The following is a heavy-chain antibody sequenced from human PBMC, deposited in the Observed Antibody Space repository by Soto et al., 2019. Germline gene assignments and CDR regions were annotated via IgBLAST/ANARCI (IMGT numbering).Heavy chain of an antibody. J-gene: IGHJ5*02. CDR1: GFNFSNHW. Sequence: GGSLRLSCAASGFNFSNHWMHWVRQRPAEGLVWVSRITSDGKSKAYAESVKGRFAISRDNAKNTLYLQMNGLTAEDTAVYYCARESGDWPLNWFDPWGRGTLVTVSS. D-gene: IGHD2-21*02. CDR2: ITSDGKSK. CDR3: ARESGDWPLNWFDP. V-gene: IGHV3-74*01.